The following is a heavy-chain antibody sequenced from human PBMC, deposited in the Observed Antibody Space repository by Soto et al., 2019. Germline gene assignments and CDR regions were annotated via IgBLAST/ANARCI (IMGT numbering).Heavy chain of an antibody. Sequence: QVQLVQSGAEVKKPGSSVKVSCKASGGTFSSYAISWVRQAPGQGLEWMGGIIPIFGTADYAQKFQGRVTVTADDFTSTAYMELSSLRSEDTAVYYCARHLGGNHYYYGMDVWGQGTTVTVSS. CDR3: ARHLGGNHYYYGMDV. J-gene: IGHJ6*02. CDR2: IIPIFGTA. CDR1: GGTFSSYA. D-gene: IGHD3-16*01. V-gene: IGHV1-69*12.